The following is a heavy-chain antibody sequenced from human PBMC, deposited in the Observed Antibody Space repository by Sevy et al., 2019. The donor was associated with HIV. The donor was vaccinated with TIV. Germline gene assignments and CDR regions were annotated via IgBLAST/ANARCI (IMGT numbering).Heavy chain of an antibody. CDR1: GGSISSGSYY. D-gene: IGHD3-22*01. CDR3: VRAPRITMIVVAGNAFDI. V-gene: IGHV4-61*02. Sequence: SETLSLTCTVSGGSISSGSYYWSWIRQPAGKGLEWIGRIYTSGSTNYNPSLKSRVTMSVDTSKNQFSLKLSSVTAADTAVYYCVRAPRITMIVVAGNAFDIWGQGTMVTVSS. CDR2: IYTSGST. J-gene: IGHJ3*02.